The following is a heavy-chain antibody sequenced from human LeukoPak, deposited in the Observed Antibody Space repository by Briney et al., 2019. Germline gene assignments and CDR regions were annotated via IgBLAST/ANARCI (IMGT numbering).Heavy chain of an antibody. D-gene: IGHD1-26*01. CDR3: ARDRGVGAAGPFDY. J-gene: IGHJ4*02. V-gene: IGHV4-4*02. CDR1: GDSISNNW. CDR2: IYHSGST. Sequence: SETLSLTCAVSGDSISNNWWTWVRQPPGKGLEWIGEIYHSGSTKYNPSLKSRVTISVDKSKNQFSLKLSSVTAADTAVYYCARDRGVGAAGPFDYWGQGTLVTVSS.